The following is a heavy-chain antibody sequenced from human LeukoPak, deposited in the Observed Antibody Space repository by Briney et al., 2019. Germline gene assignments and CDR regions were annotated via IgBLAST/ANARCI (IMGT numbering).Heavy chain of an antibody. Sequence: GGSLRLSCAASGFTFNNYGIHYVRQAPGKGLEWVAVISDDGRHKNYTDSVKGRFTISRDNSNNTLYLQMNSLRVEDTGVYYCAKDRETTASGTFDYWGQGTLVTVSS. CDR3: AKDRETTASGTFDY. V-gene: IGHV3-30*18. J-gene: IGHJ4*02. D-gene: IGHD6-13*01. CDR2: ISDDGRHK. CDR1: GFTFNNYG.